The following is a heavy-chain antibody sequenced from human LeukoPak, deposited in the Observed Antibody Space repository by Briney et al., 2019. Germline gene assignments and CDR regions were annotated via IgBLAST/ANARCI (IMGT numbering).Heavy chain of an antibody. CDR3: ARTTSGGVIAIDY. V-gene: IGHV4-39*01. J-gene: IGHJ4*02. CDR1: GGSISSSSYY. D-gene: IGHD3-16*02. Sequence: SETLSLTCTVSGGSISSSSYYWGWIRQPPGKGLEWIGSIYYSGSTYYNSSLKSRVTISVDTSKNQFSLKLSSVTAADTAVYYCARTTSGGVIAIDYWGQGTLVTVSS. CDR2: IYYSGST.